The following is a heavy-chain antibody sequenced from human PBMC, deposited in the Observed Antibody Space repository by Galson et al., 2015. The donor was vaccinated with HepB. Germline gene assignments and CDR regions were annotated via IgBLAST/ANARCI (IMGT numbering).Heavy chain of an antibody. V-gene: IGHV5-51*03. CDR3: VTWDRYFDFWSVYPVPARPEL. CDR2: IYPGDLNI. Sequence: QSGAEVKKPGQSLKISCQASGYTFTSYWIGWVRQMPGKGLEWMGIIYPGDLNIRYSPSFQGQVTISADRSTTTAYLQWASLKASDTSGYDCVTWDRYFDFWSVYPVPARPELWGQGTLVTVSS. J-gene: IGHJ4*02. D-gene: IGHD3-3*01. CDR1: GYTFTSYW.